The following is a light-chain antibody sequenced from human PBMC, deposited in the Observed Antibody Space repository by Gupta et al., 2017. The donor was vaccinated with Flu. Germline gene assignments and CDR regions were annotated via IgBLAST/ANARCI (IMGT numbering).Light chain of an antibody. CDR3: QQRSGLPMYT. J-gene: IGKJ2*01. CDR1: QSVSNQ. CDR2: DAS. V-gene: IGKV3-11*01. Sequence: VTLSLSPGDSAILSCRASQSVSNQLAWYQQRPGQPPRLLMYDASRRDAGIPARFSGSGSGTDFTLTITTREPEDFAVYYCQQRSGLPMYTFGQGTKLEIK.